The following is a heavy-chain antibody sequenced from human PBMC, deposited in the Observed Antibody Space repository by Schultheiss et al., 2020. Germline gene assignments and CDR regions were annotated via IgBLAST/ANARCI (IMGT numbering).Heavy chain of an antibody. Sequence: GGSLRLSCAASGFTFSSYAMSWVRQAPGKGLEWVSAISGSGGSTYYEDSVKGRFTISRDNSKNTLYLQMNSLRAEDTAVYYCAKGELGYGSGSYPVDFDYWGQGTLVTVS. D-gene: IGHD3-10*01. CDR2: ISGSGGST. CDR1: GFTFSSYA. CDR3: AKGELGYGSGSYPVDFDY. J-gene: IGHJ4*02. V-gene: IGHV3-23*01.